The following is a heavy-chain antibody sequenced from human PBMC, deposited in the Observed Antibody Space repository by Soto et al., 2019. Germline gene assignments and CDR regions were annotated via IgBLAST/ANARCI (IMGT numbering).Heavy chain of an antibody. J-gene: IGHJ4*02. CDR1: GYTFNSYG. Sequence: ASVKVSCKASGYTFNSYGISWVRQAPGQGLEWMGWISAYNGNTNYAQKLQGRVTMTTDTSTSTAYMELRSLRSDDTAVYYCARDTLAGPRDYFDYWGQGTLVTVSS. CDR2: ISAYNGNT. V-gene: IGHV1-18*01. D-gene: IGHD2-15*01. CDR3: ARDTLAGPRDYFDY.